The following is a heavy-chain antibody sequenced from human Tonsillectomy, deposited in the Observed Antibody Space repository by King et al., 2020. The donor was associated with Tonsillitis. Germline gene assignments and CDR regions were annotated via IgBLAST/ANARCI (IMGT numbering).Heavy chain of an antibody. CDR2: TYYRSKWYN. D-gene: IGHD1-7*01. CDR3: ASTPWNYDDYHYGMDV. CDR1: GDSVSSNSAA. J-gene: IGHJ6*02. Sequence: VQLQQSGPGLLKPSQTLSLTCAISGDSVSSNSAAWNWIRQSPSRGLEWLGRTYYRSKWYNDYATSVESRITINADTSKNQFSLQLNSVTPEDTAVYYCASTPWNYDDYHYGMDVWGQGTTVTVSS. V-gene: IGHV6-1*01.